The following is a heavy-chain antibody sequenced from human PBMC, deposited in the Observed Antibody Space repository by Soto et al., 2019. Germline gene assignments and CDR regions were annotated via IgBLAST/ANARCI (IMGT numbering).Heavy chain of an antibody. Sequence: GGSLRLSCAASGFTFSSYGVHWVRQAPGKGLEWVAVIWYDGSNKYYADSVKGRFTISRDNSKNTLYLQMNSLRAEDTAVYYCARDPRYYDFWSGYYFDYWGQGTLVTVSS. V-gene: IGHV3-33*01. J-gene: IGHJ4*02. D-gene: IGHD3-3*01. CDR2: IWYDGSNK. CDR3: ARDPRYYDFWSGYYFDY. CDR1: GFTFSSYG.